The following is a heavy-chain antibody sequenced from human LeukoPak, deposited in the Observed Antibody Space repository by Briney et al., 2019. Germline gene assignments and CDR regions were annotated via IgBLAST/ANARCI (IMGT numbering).Heavy chain of an antibody. Sequence: GASVKVSCKASGYTFTGYYMHWVRQAPGQGLEWMGRINLNSGGTNYAQKFQGRVTMTRDTSISTAYMELSRLRSDDTAVYYCAGSSSWYVFDYWLQGTLVTVSS. D-gene: IGHD6-13*01. CDR2: INLNSGGT. CDR3: AGSSSWYVFDY. CDR1: GYTFTGYY. V-gene: IGHV1-2*06. J-gene: IGHJ4*02.